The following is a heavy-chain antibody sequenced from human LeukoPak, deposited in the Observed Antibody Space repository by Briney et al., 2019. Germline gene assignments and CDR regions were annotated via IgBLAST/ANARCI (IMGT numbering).Heavy chain of an antibody. V-gene: IGHV1-8*01. J-gene: IGHJ4*02. D-gene: IGHD6-13*01. Sequence: ASVKVSCKASGYTFTSYDINWVRQATGQGLEWMGWMNPNSGNTGYAQKFQGRVTMTRNTSISTAYMELSSLRSDDTAVYYCARRKIAAAGISDYWGQGTLVTVSS. CDR1: GYTFTSYD. CDR3: ARRKIAAAGISDY. CDR2: MNPNSGNT.